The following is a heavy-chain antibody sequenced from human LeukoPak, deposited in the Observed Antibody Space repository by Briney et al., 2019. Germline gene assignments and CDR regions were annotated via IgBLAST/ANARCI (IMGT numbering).Heavy chain of an antibody. CDR1: GVSFSGYY. V-gene: IGHV4-34*01. Sequence: PSETLSLTCAVYGVSFSGYYWSWLRQPPGKGLEWVGEINHSGRTNYNPSLKSRVTISVDTSKNQFSLKLRSVPAADTAVYYCARRNDYWGQGTLVTVSS. J-gene: IGHJ4*02. CDR3: ARRNDY. CDR2: INHSGRT.